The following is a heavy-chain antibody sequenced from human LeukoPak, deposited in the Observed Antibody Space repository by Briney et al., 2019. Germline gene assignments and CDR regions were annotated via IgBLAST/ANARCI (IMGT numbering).Heavy chain of an antibody. CDR2: ISSSGSTI. Sequence: GGSLRLSCEASGFTFSSYEMNWVRQAPGKGLEWVSYISSSGSTIYYADSVKGRFTISRDNAKNSLYLQMNSLRAEDTAVYYCAKDGLWIGEKKANMDVWGKGTTVTVSS. CDR3: AKDGLWIGEKKANMDV. D-gene: IGHD3-10*01. J-gene: IGHJ6*03. CDR1: GFTFSSYE. V-gene: IGHV3-48*03.